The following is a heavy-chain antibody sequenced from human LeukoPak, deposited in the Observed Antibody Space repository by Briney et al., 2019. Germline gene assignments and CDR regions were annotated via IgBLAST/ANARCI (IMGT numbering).Heavy chain of an antibody. CDR2: IKSKTDGGTT. Sequence: PGGSLRLSCAASGFNFSNAWMSWVRQAPGKGLEWVGRIKSKTDGGTTDYAAPVKGRFTISRDDSKNTLYLQMNSLKTEDTAVYYCTTDFYDFWSGYFPLFDYWGQGTLVTVSS. V-gene: IGHV3-15*01. J-gene: IGHJ4*02. CDR1: GFNFSNAW. D-gene: IGHD3-3*01. CDR3: TTDFYDFWSGYFPLFDY.